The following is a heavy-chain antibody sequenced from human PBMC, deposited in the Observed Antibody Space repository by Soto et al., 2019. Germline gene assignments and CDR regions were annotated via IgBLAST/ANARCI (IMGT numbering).Heavy chain of an antibody. Sequence: SETLSLTCNVSGGSISGYYWSWIRQSPGKGLEYIGYIYYRGSTNYNSSLTSRVAMSVDTSRNQFSLKMNSVTAADAAGYYGARQQLLRFCDAVDVWGQGTTVTVCS. CDR3: ARQQLLRFCDAVDV. D-gene: IGHD1-26*01. CDR1: GGSISGYY. CDR2: IYYRGST. V-gene: IGHV4-59*08. J-gene: IGHJ6*02.